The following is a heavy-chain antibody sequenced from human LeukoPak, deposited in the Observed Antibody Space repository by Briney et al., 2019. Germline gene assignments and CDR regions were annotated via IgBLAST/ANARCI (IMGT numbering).Heavy chain of an antibody. CDR1: GGSISSHY. J-gene: IGHJ5*02. D-gene: IGHD1-14*01. CDR3: ARGPLTTFDP. CDR2: IYYSGST. V-gene: IGHV4-59*11. Sequence: SETLSLTCTVSGGSISSHYWSWIRQPPGKGLEWIGYIYYSGSTNYNPSLKSRVTISVDTSKNQFSLKLSSVTAAGTAVYYCARGPLTTFDPWGQGTLVTVSS.